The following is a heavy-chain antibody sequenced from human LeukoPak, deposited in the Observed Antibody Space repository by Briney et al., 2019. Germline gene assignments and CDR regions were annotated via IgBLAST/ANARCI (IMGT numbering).Heavy chain of an antibody. V-gene: IGHV3-66*01. J-gene: IGHJ4*01. CDR1: GFTVSSNY. D-gene: IGHD3-3*01. CDR3: QMNELTYDDFWIGSHEKYLYIDD. Sequence: GGSLRLSCAASGFTVSSNYMSWVRQAPGKGLEWVSVIYSGGSTYCADSVKDRFTISRDNSKNTLYLQMNSLRAEDTALYYCQMNELTYDDFWIGSHEKYLYIDDWGKGTMVTVSS. CDR2: IYSGGST.